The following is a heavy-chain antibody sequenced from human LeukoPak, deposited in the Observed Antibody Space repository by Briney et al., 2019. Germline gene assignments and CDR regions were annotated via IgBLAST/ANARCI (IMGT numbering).Heavy chain of an antibody. V-gene: IGHV1-46*01. CDR2: INPSGGST. CDR1: GYTFTSYY. Sequence: ASVKVSCKASGYTFTSYYMHWVRQAPGQGLEWMGIINPSGGSTSYAQKFQGRVTMARDTSTSTVYMELSSLRSEDTAVYYCARGYGGNSELDAFDIWGQGTMVTVSS. CDR3: ARGYGGNSELDAFDI. D-gene: IGHD4-23*01. J-gene: IGHJ3*02.